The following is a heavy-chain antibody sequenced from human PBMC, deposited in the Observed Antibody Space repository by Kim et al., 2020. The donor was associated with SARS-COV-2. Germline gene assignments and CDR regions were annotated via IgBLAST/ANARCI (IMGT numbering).Heavy chain of an antibody. CDR1: GGSISSYY. CDR3: ARRSYYYYSGMDV. CDR2: IYYSGST. J-gene: IGHJ6*02. V-gene: IGHV4-59*08. Sequence: SETLSLTCTVSGGSISSYYWSWIRQPPGKGLEWIGYIYYSGSTNYNPSLKSRVTISVDTSKNQFSLKLSSVTAADTAVYYCARRSYYYYSGMDVWGQGTTVTVSS.